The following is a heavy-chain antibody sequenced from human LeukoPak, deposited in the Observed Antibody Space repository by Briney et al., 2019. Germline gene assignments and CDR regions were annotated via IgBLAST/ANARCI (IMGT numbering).Heavy chain of an antibody. CDR2: IYSGGAT. D-gene: IGHD6-6*01. CDR1: GFTVSNNY. V-gene: IGHV3-66*01. CDR3: ARDPPAVAANTYG. J-gene: IGHJ4*02. Sequence: GGSLRLSCAASGFTVSNNYMRWVRQAPGKGLEWVSLIYSGGATFYADAVKGRFTISRDGSKNTLYLQMNSLRAEDTAVYYCARDPPAVAANTYGWGQGTLVTASS.